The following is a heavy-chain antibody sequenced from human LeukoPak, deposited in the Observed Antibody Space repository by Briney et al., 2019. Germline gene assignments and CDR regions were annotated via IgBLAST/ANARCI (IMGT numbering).Heavy chain of an antibody. V-gene: IGHV4-4*02. D-gene: IGHD1-26*01. CDR1: GASVNTINW. CDR3: AGEPPGSYIGY. Sequence: PSETLSLTCSVTGASVNTINWWSWVRQPPGKGLEWLGEMYHNGHTNYNPSLESRVSVSLDTSKNQFSLEVTSVTAADTAIYYCAGEPPGSYIGYWGQGILVTVSS. J-gene: IGHJ4*02. CDR2: MYHNGHT.